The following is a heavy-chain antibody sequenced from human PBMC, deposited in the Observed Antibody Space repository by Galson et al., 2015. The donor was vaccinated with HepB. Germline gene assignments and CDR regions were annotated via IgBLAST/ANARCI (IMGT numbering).Heavy chain of an antibody. V-gene: IGHV3-15*01. CDR3: TTDPMDYDILTGYY. CDR2: IKSKTDGGTT. J-gene: IGHJ4*02. D-gene: IGHD3-9*01. Sequence: SLRLSCAASGFTFSNAWMSWVRQAPGKGLEWVGRIKSKTDGGTTDYAAPVKGRFTISRDDSKNTLYLQMNSLKTEDTAVYYCTTDPMDYDILTGYYWGQGTLVTVSS. CDR1: GFTFSNAW.